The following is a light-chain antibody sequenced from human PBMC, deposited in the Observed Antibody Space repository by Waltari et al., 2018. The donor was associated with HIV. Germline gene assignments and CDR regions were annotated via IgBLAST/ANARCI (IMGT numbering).Light chain of an antibody. V-gene: IGLV1-44*01. Sequence: QSVLTQPPSASGTTGQRVTLSCSGSSSNIGSYTVNWYQQIPGTAPKLLIFSNNYRPSGVPDRFSGSKSGTSASLAISGLHSDDEADYFCAAWEDSLNGPIWVFGGGTKLTVL. J-gene: IGLJ3*02. CDR2: SNN. CDR1: SSNIGSYT. CDR3: AAWEDSLNGPIWV.